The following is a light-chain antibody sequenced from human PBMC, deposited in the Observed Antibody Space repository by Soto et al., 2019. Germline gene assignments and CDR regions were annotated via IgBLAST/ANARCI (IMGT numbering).Light chain of an antibody. J-gene: IGKJ5*01. Sequence: EIVMTQSAATLSVSPGERATLYCRAGKSISSNLAWYQQKPGQAPRLLIYDASNRAPGIPARFSGSGSGTEFTLTVSSLQSEDFAVYYCQQYNNWPITFGQGTRLENK. CDR1: KSISSN. CDR2: DAS. V-gene: IGKV3D-15*01. CDR3: QQYNNWPIT.